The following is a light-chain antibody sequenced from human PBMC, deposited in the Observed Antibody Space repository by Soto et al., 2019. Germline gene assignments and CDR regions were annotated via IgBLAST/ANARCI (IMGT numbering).Light chain of an antibody. V-gene: IGLV2-14*01. CDR2: DVS. J-gene: IGLJ1*01. Sequence: QSVLTQPASLSGSPGQSITISCTGTSSDVGGYNYVSWYQQYPGKAPKLMIFDVSSRPSGVSNRFSGSKSGNTASLTISGLQAEDEADYYCSSYANGGTSVFGTGTKVTV. CDR1: SSDVGGYNY. CDR3: SSYANGGTSV.